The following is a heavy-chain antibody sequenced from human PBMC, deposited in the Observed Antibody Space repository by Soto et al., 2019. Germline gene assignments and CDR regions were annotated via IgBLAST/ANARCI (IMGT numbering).Heavy chain of an antibody. V-gene: IGHV1-69*18. CDR2: ILPVFNTP. CDR3: ARDAFKHVTTPHNSTHLGS. J-gene: IGHJ4*02. CDR1: GDTFSTYA. Sequence: QVQLLQSGAEVRKPGSSVKISCKSSGDTFSTYAINWVRQAPGQGLEWMGSILPVFNTPSYAQPLQGRLTNTAGESAVLAYLELAGLRLDAPSAYSCARDAFKHVTTPHNSTHLGSWGQGTPVSVSS. D-gene: IGHD3-3*01.